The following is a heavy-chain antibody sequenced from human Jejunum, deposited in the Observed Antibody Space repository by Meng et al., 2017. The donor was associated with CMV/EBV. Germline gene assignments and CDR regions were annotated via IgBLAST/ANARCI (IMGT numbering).Heavy chain of an antibody. J-gene: IGHJ6*02. CDR1: SIGGNHW. V-gene: IGHV4-28*01. D-gene: IGHD1-1*01. Sequence: SIGGNHWCGWIRQSPGKGLEWIGYIFWSGSTYYSPSLESRVTMSRDTSKNHFSLTLAPVTAADAAVYYCARSQYATNWFYNYGLDVWGQGTMVTVSS. CDR2: IFWSGST. CDR3: ARSQYATNWFYNYGLDV.